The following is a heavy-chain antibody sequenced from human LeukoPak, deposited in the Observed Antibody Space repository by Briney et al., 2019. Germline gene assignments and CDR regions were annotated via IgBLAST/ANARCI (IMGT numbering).Heavy chain of an antibody. V-gene: IGHV3-30-3*01. CDR1: GFTFSSYA. J-gene: IGHJ4*02. CDR3: ASPRWRIAVVTPMDY. D-gene: IGHD4-23*01. CDR2: ISFDGNNR. Sequence: GGSLRLSCAASGFTFSSYAMHWVRQAPGKGLEWVAVISFDGNNRYYADSVKGRFTISRDNSKNTLYLQMNSLRAEDTAVYYCASPRWRIAVVTPMDYWGQGTLVTVSS.